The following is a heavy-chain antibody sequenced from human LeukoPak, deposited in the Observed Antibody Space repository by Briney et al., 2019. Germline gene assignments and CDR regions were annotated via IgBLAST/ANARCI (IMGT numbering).Heavy chain of an antibody. D-gene: IGHD3-9*01. Sequence: ASVKVSCKASGYTFTSYDINWVRQATGQGLEWMGWMNPNSGHRAYAQKFQGRVTMTRNTSISTAYMELSSLRAEDTAVYHCAKGQIFRLDYWGQGTLVTVSS. CDR1: GYTFTSYD. J-gene: IGHJ4*02. CDR2: MNPNSGHR. CDR3: AKGQIFRLDY. V-gene: IGHV1-8*01.